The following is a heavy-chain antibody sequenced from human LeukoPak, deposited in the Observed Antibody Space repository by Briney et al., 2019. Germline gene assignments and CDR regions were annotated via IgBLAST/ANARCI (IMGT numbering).Heavy chain of an antibody. D-gene: IGHD2-2*02. J-gene: IGHJ3*02. CDR3: ARCSRSSTDCYSEFDI. Sequence: GGALRLSCAASGFTFDDYGMSWGREGPGEGLEWVSAIYLDGDSTGYADSVRGRFTISRDNAKNSLYLQMNSLRAEDTALYYCARCSRSSTDCYSEFDIWGQGTMVTVSS. V-gene: IGHV3-20*04. CDR1: GFTFDDYG. CDR2: IYLDGDST.